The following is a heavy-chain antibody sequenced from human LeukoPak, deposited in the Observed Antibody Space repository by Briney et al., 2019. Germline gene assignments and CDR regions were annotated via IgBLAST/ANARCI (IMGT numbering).Heavy chain of an antibody. V-gene: IGHV1-69*05. CDR1: GGTFSSYA. Sequence: SVKVSCKASGGTFSSYAISWVRQAPGQGLEWMGGIIPIFGTANYAQKFQGRVTITTDESTSTAYMELRSLRSDDTAVYYCARVNADSSGWGDSWGQGTLVTVSS. CDR2: IIPIFGTA. J-gene: IGHJ4*02. D-gene: IGHD6-19*01. CDR3: ARVNADSSGWGDS.